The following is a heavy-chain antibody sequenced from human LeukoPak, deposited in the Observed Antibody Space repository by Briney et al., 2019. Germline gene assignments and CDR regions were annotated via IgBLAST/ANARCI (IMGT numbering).Heavy chain of an antibody. J-gene: IGHJ4*03. CDR2: INHRGDT. D-gene: IGHD1-1*01. Sequence: SESLSLTCAVYGGSFSSYYWSWIRQSPGKGLEWIAEINHRGDTNYNPSVKSRVTISVDTSKNQFSLKVTSLTAADTAVYYCARGPTISETGYFDYWGQGTLVTVSS. V-gene: IGHV4-34*01. CDR3: ARGPTISETGYFDY. CDR1: GGSFSSYY.